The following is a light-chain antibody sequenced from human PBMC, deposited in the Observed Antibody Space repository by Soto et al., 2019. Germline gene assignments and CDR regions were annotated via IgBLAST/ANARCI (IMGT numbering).Light chain of an antibody. Sequence: QSALTQPASVSGSPGQSITISCTGTSSDVGSYNPVSWYQQHPGEAPKLMIYGGTKRPSGFSNRFSGSKSGNTASLTISGLQAEDEADYYCCSYAGITTYYVFGTGTKLTVL. CDR2: GGT. CDR3: CSYAGITTYYV. CDR1: SSDVGSYNP. J-gene: IGLJ1*01. V-gene: IGLV2-23*01.